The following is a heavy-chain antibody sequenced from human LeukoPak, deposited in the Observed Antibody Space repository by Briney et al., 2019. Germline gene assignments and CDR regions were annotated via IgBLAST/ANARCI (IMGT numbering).Heavy chain of an antibody. D-gene: IGHD2-21*02. CDR1: GDSISSSSYY. CDR2: IYYSGST. CDR3: ARVGGDHFGPGYYYYMDV. Sequence: RPSQTLSLTCTVFGDSISSSSYYWGWIRQPPGKGLEWIGSIYYSGSTYYNPSLKSRVTISVDTSKNQFSLKLSSVTAADTAVYYCARVGGDHFGPGYYYYMDVWGKGTTVTVSS. V-gene: IGHV4-39*07. J-gene: IGHJ6*03.